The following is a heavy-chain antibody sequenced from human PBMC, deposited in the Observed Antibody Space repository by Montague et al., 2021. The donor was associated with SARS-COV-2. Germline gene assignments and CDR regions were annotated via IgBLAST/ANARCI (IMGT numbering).Heavy chain of an antibody. Sequence: TLSLTCTVSGAPLTAGTYHWAWIRQPPGKGLEWIGYIYYSGSTYYNPSPKSRVTISVDTSKNQFSLKMSSVTAADTAVYYCARAYSGYVDYWGQGTLVTVSS. V-gene: IGHV4-30-4*08. CDR2: IYYSGST. D-gene: IGHD1-26*01. CDR1: GAPLTAGTYH. CDR3: ARAYSGYVDY. J-gene: IGHJ4*02.